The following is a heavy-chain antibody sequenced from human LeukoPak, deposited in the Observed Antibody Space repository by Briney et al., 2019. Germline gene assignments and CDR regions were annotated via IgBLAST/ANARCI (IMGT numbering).Heavy chain of an antibody. D-gene: IGHD3-16*01. CDR1: GGSLSSPYY. V-gene: IGHV4-38-2*02. CDR3: ARDWGTPLAHTDH. Sequence: SETLSLTCTVSGGSLSSPYYWGWIRQPPGKGLEWIGSIYHTGTAYYNPSLRSRVAMSVDTSKNQFSLNLSSVTAADTAVYYCARDWGTPLAHTDHWGQGTLVSVSS. CDR2: IYHTGTA. J-gene: IGHJ5*02.